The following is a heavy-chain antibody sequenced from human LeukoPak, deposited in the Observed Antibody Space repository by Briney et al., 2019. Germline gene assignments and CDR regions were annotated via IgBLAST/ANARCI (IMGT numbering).Heavy chain of an antibody. CDR2: INSDGSST. D-gene: IGHD6-19*01. V-gene: IGHV3-74*03. J-gene: IGHJ4*02. Sequence: GGSLRLSCAASGFTFSSYWMHWVRQAPGEGLLWVSRINSDGSSTAYADSVKGRFTISRDNAKNTLYLQMDSLRVEDTAVYYCARDYNGYSSGTFFDYWGQGTLVPVSS. CDR3: ARDYNGYSSGTFFDY. CDR1: GFTFSSYW.